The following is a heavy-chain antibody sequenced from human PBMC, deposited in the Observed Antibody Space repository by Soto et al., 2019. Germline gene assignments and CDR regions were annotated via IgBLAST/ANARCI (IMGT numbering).Heavy chain of an antibody. Sequence: SETLSLTCTVSGGSISSYYWSWIRQPAGKGLDWIGRISTSGTTNYNPSLKSRVTMSVDTSKNHFSLNLSSVTAADTAVYYCAREAGPDRWFDPWGQGTLVTVSS. CDR2: ISTSGTT. D-gene: IGHD6-19*01. V-gene: IGHV4-4*07. CDR1: GGSISSYY. J-gene: IGHJ5*02. CDR3: AREAGPDRWFDP.